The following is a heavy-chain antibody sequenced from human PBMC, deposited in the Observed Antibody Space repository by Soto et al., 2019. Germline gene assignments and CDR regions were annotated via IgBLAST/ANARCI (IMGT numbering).Heavy chain of an antibody. CDR1: GFTFSSYS. V-gene: IGHV3-21*01. CDR3: ARLSPNYYYYGMDV. J-gene: IGHJ6*02. CDR2: ISSSSSYI. Sequence: GGSLRLSCAASGFTFSSYSMNWVRQAPGKGLEWVSSISSSSSYIYYADSVKGRFTISRDNAKNSLYLQMNSLRAEDTAVYYCARLSPNYYYYGMDVWGQGTTVTVSS.